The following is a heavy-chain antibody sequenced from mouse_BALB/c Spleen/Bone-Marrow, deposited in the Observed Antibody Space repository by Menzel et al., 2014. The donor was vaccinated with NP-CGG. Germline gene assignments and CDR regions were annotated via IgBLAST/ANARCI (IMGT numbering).Heavy chain of an antibody. CDR3: ARRAGTLYAMDY. D-gene: IGHD3-3*01. CDR1: GYTFTEYT. J-gene: IGHJ4*01. Sequence: VQLQQSGPELVKPGASVKISCKTSGYTFTEYTMHWVKQSHGKSLEWTGGINPNNGGTSYNQKFKGKATLTVDKSSSTAYMELRSLTSEDSAVYYCARRAGTLYAMDYWGQGTSVTVSS. CDR2: INPNNGGT. V-gene: IGHV1-18*01.